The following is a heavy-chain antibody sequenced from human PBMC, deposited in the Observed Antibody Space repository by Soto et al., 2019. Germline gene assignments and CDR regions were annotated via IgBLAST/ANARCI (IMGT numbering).Heavy chain of an antibody. CDR3: ARGDIVATTHYYYYGMDV. Sequence: SETLSLTCAVYGGSFSGYYWSWIRQPPGKGLEWIGEINHSGSTNYNPSLKSRVTISVDTSKNQFSLKLSSVTAADTAVYYCARGDIVATTHYYYYGMDVWGQGTTVTV. J-gene: IGHJ6*02. D-gene: IGHD5-12*01. CDR2: INHSGST. CDR1: GGSFSGYY. V-gene: IGHV4-34*01.